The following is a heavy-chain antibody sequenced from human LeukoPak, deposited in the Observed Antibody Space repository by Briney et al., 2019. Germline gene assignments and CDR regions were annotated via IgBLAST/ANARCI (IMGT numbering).Heavy chain of an antibody. V-gene: IGHV1-69*01. J-gene: IGHJ3*02. CDR2: IIPIFGTA. CDR1: GGTFSSYA. CDR3: ARAGQSSSSSAPGDDAFDI. Sequence: SVKVSCKASGGTFSSYAISWVRQAPGQGLEWMGGIIPIFGTANYAQKFQGRVTITADESTSTAYMELSSLRSEDTAVYYCARAGQSSSSSAPGDDAFDIWGQGTMVTVSS. D-gene: IGHD6-6*01.